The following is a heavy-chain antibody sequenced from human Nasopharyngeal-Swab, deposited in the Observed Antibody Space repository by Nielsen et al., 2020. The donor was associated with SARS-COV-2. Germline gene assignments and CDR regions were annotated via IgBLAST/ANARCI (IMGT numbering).Heavy chain of an antibody. D-gene: IGHD3-3*01. CDR2: ISCSSTYI. J-gene: IGHJ6*02. CDR1: GFTFNNYN. CDR3: ARDGLDYDFWSAYFMDV. Sequence: GESLKISCAASGFTFNNYNFNWVRQAPGKGLEWVSSISCSSTYIYYADSVKGRFTLSRDNTKHSLSLQMSSLRVEDTAVYYCARDGLDYDFWSAYFMDVWGQGTTVIVSS. V-gene: IGHV3-21*01.